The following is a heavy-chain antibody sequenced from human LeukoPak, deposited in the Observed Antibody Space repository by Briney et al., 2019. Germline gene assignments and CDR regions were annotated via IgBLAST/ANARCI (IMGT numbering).Heavy chain of an antibody. Sequence: ASVKVSCKVSGHTLTDLSTHWVRQAPGGGLEWMGTIDPEDGETIYAQKFQGRVTMTEDTATDTAYMELRSLRSVDTAVYYCATGGIYSLLDYWGQGTLVTVSS. CDR3: ATGGIYSLLDY. CDR2: IDPEDGET. D-gene: IGHD1-26*01. J-gene: IGHJ4*02. V-gene: IGHV1-24*01. CDR1: GHTLTDLS.